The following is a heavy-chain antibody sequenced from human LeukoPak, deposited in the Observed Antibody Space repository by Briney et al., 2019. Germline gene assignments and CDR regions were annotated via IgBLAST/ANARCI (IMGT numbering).Heavy chain of an antibody. D-gene: IGHD5-18*01. CDR3: ARVRDTAMVTPYWYFDL. V-gene: IGHV4-4*07. CDR1: GGSISSYY. J-gene: IGHJ2*01. CDR2: IYTSGST. Sequence: SETLSLTCTVSGGSISSYYWSWIRQPAGKGLEWIGRIYTSGSTNYNPSLKSRVTMSVDTSKNQFSLKLSSVTAADTAVYYCARVRDTAMVTPYWYFDLWGRGTLVTLSS.